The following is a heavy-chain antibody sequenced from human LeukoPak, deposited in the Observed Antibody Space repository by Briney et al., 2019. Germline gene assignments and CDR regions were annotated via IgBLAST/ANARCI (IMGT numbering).Heavy chain of an antibody. J-gene: IGHJ4*02. CDR2: INPNSGGT. V-gene: IGHV1-2*02. CDR3: ARGHEVAVAGYFDY. Sequence: ASVKASCKASGYTFTGYYMHWVRQAPGQGLEWMGWINPNSGGTNYAQKFQGRVTMTRDTSISTAYMELSRLRSDDTAVYYCARGHEVAVAGYFDYWGQGTLVTVSS. D-gene: IGHD6-19*01. CDR1: GYTFTGYY.